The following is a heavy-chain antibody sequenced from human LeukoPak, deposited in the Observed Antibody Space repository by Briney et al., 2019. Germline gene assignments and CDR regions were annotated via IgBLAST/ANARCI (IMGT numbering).Heavy chain of an antibody. CDR3: ARGGSDTAMAHDY. V-gene: IGHV3-23*01. CDR2: ITTSDGNT. D-gene: IGHD5-18*01. CDR1: GFTFSSYT. Sequence: TGGSLRLSCAASGFTFSSYTMSWVRQAPGKGLEWVSTITTSDGNTYYADSVKGRFTISRDDAKNTLYLQVNSLRAEDTAVYFCARGGSDTAMAHDYWGQGTLVTVSS. J-gene: IGHJ4*02.